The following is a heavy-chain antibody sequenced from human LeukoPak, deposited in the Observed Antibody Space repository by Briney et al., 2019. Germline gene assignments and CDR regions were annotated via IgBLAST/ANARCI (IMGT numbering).Heavy chain of an antibody. Sequence: GGSLRLSCVASGFTFTSHWMHWVRQAPGKGLVWVSRINTDGKTINYADSVKGRFTISRDDAKNTLYLQMNSLRAEDTAVYYCIRVQVGTTGFDYWGQGTLVTVSS. CDR2: INTDGKTI. D-gene: IGHD1-14*01. J-gene: IGHJ4*02. V-gene: IGHV3-74*01. CDR3: IRVQVGTTGFDY. CDR1: GFTFTSHW.